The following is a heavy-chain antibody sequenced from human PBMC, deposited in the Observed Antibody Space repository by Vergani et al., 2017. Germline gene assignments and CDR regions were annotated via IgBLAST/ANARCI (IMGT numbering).Heavy chain of an antibody. CDR2: ISGSGGRT. Sequence: EVQLLESGGGLVQPGGSLRLSCAASGFTFSSYSMSWVRQAPGKGLEWVSAISGSGGRTYYADSVKGRFTISRDNSKNTLYLQMNSLRAEDTAVYYCAKGIGLYGSGEYYFDYWGQGTLVTVSS. CDR1: GFTFSSYS. V-gene: IGHV3-23*01. J-gene: IGHJ4*02. CDR3: AKGIGLYGSGEYYFDY. D-gene: IGHD3-10*01.